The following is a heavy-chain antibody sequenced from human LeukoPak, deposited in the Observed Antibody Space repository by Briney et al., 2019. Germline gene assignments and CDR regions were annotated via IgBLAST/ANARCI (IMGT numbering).Heavy chain of an antibody. CDR2: IRYDGSNK. Sequence: GGSLRLSCAASGFTFSSYGMHWVRQAPGEGLEWVAFIRYDGSNKYYADSVKGRFTISRDNSKNTLYLQMNSLRAEDTAVYYCAKDVSGYSGYSHWDYWGQGTLVTVSS. CDR3: AKDVSGYSGYSHWDY. D-gene: IGHD5-12*01. V-gene: IGHV3-30*02. J-gene: IGHJ4*02. CDR1: GFTFSSYG.